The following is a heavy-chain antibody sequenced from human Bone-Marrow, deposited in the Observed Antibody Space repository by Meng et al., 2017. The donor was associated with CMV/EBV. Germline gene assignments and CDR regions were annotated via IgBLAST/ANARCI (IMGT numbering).Heavy chain of an antibody. CDR1: GYTFTGYY. J-gene: IGHJ3*02. V-gene: IGHV1-2*02. Sequence: ASVKVSCKASGYTFTGYYMHWVRQAPGQGLEWMGWINPNSGGTNYAQKFQGRVTMTRDTSISTAYMELSRLRSDDTAVYYCARDPHSGTYYPDAFDIWGQGTMVTVSS. CDR3: ARDPHSGTYYPDAFDI. D-gene: IGHD1-26*01. CDR2: INPNSGGT.